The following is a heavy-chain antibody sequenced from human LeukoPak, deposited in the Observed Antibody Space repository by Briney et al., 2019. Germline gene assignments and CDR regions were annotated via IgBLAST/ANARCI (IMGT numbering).Heavy chain of an antibody. V-gene: IGHV4-39*01. CDR2: IYYTGNT. CDR3: ARQDGRFLGTQFHFDY. Sequence: SETLSLTCTVSGGSITSTSYYWGWIRQPPGKGLEWIGTIYYTGNTYYNPSLKSRVTISVDTSKNQFSLKLSSVTAADTAVYYCARQDGRFLGTQFHFDYWGQGTLVTASS. J-gene: IGHJ4*02. D-gene: IGHD3-3*01. CDR1: GGSITSTSYY.